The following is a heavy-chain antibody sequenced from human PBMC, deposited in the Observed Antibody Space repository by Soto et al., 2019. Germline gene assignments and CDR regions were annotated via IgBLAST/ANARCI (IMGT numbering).Heavy chain of an antibody. Sequence: GGSLRLSCAASGFTFSSYGMRWVRQAPGKGLEWVAVIWYDGSNKYYADSVKGRFTISRDNSKNTLDLQMNSLRAEDTAVYYCARDWTGSGWPGAFDPWGQGTLVTVSS. D-gene: IGHD6-19*01. CDR3: ARDWTGSGWPGAFDP. CDR1: GFTFSSYG. J-gene: IGHJ5*02. V-gene: IGHV3-33*01. CDR2: IWYDGSNK.